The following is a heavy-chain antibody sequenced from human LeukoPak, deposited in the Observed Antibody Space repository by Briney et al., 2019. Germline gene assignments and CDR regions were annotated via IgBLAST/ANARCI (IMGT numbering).Heavy chain of an antibody. CDR3: AIHERRYPIDY. V-gene: IGHV4-39*01. CDR2: IYYSGST. D-gene: IGHD1-1*01. CDR1: GGSISSSSYY. Sequence: SETLSLTCTVAGGSISSSSYYWGWIRQPPGKGLEWIGSIYYSGSTYYNPSLKSRVTISVDTSKNQFSLKLSSVTAADTAVYYCAIHERRYPIDYWVQGTLVTVSS. J-gene: IGHJ4*02.